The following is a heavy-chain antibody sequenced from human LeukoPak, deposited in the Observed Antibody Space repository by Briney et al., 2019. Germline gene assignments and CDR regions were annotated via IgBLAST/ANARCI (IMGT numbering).Heavy chain of an antibody. J-gene: IGHJ4*01. V-gene: IGHV3-23*01. CDR3: AKFPCSGSTGSDD. D-gene: IGHD2-15*01. CDR1: GFTFSSQA. Sequence: GGSLRLSCAASGFTFSSQAMSWVRQAPGKGLEWVSTITASGGGTYSADSVKGRFTISRDNSKNTLYLHMNSLRAEDTAVYYGAKFPCSGSTGSDDWGQGTLVTVSS. CDR2: ITASGGGT.